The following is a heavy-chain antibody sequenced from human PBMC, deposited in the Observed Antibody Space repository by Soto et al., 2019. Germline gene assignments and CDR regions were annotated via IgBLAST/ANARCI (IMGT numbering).Heavy chain of an antibody. CDR2: ISFDGSNK. CDR1: GFTFSYYP. J-gene: IGHJ6*02. V-gene: IGHV3-30*04. Sequence: QMQLVESGGGAVQPGRSLRLSCAASGFTFSYYPMHWVRQAPGKGLEWVAGISFDGSNKNYADSVKGRFTISRDNSKNTLYLQMNSLRGEHSAVYYCARVPEDMVAILYIYPLDGRDPLSDVDVWGQGTTVTVSS. D-gene: IGHD5-12*01. CDR3: ARVPEDMVAILYIYPLDGRDPLSDVDV.